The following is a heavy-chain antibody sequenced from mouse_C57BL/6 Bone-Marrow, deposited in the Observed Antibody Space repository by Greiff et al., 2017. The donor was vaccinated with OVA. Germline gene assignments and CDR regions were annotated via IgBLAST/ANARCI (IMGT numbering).Heavy chain of an antibody. CDR1: GFTFSDYG. CDR3: ARGAHYYAMDY. V-gene: IGHV5-17*01. J-gene: IGHJ4*01. Sequence: EVKLQESGGGLVKPGGSLKLSCAASGFTFSDYGMHWVRQAPEKGLEWVAYISSGSSTIYYADTVKGRFTISRDNAKNTLFLQMTSLRSEDTAMYYCARGAHYYAMDYWGQGTSVTVSS. CDR2: ISSGSSTI.